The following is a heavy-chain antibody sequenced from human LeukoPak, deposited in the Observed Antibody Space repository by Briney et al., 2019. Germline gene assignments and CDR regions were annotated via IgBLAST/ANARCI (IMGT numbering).Heavy chain of an antibody. CDR1: GFTFSSYW. J-gene: IGHJ6*03. CDR2: IKQDGSEK. Sequence: GGSLRLSCAASGFTFSSYWMSWVRQAPGKGLEWVANIKQDGSEKYYVDSVKGRFTISRDNAKNSLYLQMNSLRAEDTAVYYCARDSGDSSSSGDYYYMDVWGKGTTVTVSS. D-gene: IGHD6-6*01. CDR3: ARDSGDSSSSGDYYYMDV. V-gene: IGHV3-7*01.